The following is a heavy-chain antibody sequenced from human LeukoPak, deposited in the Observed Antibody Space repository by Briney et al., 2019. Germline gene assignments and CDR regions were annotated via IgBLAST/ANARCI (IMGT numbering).Heavy chain of an antibody. CDR1: VFTFSTYN. CDR3: STATYSSGYHYFES. V-gene: IGHV3-21*01. CDR2: ISHSGTPT. J-gene: IGHJ4*02. D-gene: IGHD5-18*01. Sequence: GGSLRLSCAASVFTFSTYNMNWVRQAPGKGLEWVSSISHSGTPTYYADSVRGRFTISRDNAKNSLYLQMNTLRAEDTAVYFCSTATYSSGYHYFESWGQGTLVTVSS.